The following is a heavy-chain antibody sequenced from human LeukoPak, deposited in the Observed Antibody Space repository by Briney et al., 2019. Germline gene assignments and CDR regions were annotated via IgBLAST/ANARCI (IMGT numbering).Heavy chain of an antibody. CDR2: ISYDGSNK. CDR3: AKDRGYQPLLYEDY. V-gene: IGHV3-30-3*01. CDR1: GFTFSSYA. D-gene: IGHD2-2*02. J-gene: IGHJ4*02. Sequence: GRSLRLSCAASGFTFSSYAMHWVRQAPGKGLEWVAVISYDGSNKYYADSVKGRFTISRDNSKNTLYLQMNSLRAEDTAVYYCAKDRGYQPLLYEDYWGQGTLVTVSS.